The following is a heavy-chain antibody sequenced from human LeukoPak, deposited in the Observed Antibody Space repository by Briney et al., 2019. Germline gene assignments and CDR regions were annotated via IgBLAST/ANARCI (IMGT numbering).Heavy chain of an antibody. CDR2: ISAYNGNT. D-gene: IGHD2-15*01. CDR3: ARDRPLDRVVVVAATPFDY. V-gene: IGHV1-18*01. Sequence: ASVRVSCKASGYTFTSYGISWVRQAPGQGLEWMGWISAYNGNTNYAQKLQGRVTMTTDTSTSTAYMELRSLRSDDTAVYYCARDRPLDRVVVVAATPFDYWGQGTLVTVSS. CDR1: GYTFTSYG. J-gene: IGHJ4*02.